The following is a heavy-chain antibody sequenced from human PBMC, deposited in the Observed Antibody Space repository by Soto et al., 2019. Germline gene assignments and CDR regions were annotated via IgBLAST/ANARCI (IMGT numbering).Heavy chain of an antibody. D-gene: IGHD3-10*01. CDR1: GFTFSSYA. V-gene: IGHV3-23*01. CDR2: IGVGGGDR. J-gene: IGHJ4*02. CDR3: ARVRFGELV. Sequence: VQLLESGGGLVQPGGSLRLSCAASGFTFSSYAMSWVRQAPGKGLEWVSIIGVGGGDRYYPESVKGRFTISRDNSRDTLYLKMNSLRDEDTAVYYCARVRFGELVWGQGTLVTVSS.